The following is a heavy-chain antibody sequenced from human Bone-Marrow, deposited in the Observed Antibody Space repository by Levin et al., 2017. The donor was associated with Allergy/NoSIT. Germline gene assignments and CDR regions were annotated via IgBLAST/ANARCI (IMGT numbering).Heavy chain of an antibody. V-gene: IGHV3-30*18. CDR3: AKEYNWSIIDY. J-gene: IGHJ4*02. CDR1: GFTFSSYG. D-gene: IGHD1-20*01. Sequence: GESLKISCAASGFTFSSYGMHWVRQAPGKGLEWVAVISYDGSNKYYADSVKGRFTISRDNSKNTLYLQMNSLRAEDTAVYYCAKEYNWSIIDYWGQGTLVTVSS. CDR2: ISYDGSNK.